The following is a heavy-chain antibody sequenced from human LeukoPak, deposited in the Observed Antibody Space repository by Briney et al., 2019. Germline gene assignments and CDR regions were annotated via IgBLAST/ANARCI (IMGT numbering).Heavy chain of an antibody. D-gene: IGHD6-13*01. V-gene: IGHV3-43*01. CDR1: GFNFNDHT. CDR3: AKAHIAAADYYYMDV. Sequence: PGGSLRLSCAASGFNFNDHTMHWVRQPPGKGLEWVSLISWDGGKTNYADSVKGRFTIPRDNSKNSLFLQMNSLRTEDTALYYCAKAHIAAADYYYMDVWGKGTTVAVSS. CDR2: ISWDGGKT. J-gene: IGHJ6*03.